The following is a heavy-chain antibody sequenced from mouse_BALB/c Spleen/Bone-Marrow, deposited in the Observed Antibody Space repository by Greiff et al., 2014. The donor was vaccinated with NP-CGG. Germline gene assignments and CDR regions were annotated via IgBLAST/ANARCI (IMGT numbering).Heavy chain of an antibody. Sequence: VQLKQSGAELVKPGASVKLSCTASGFNIKDTYMHWVKQRPEQGLEWIGRIDPANGNTKYDPKFQGKATITADTSSNTAYLQLSSLTSEYTAVYYCASYRYGWYFDVWGAGTTVTVS. D-gene: IGHD2-14*01. J-gene: IGHJ1*01. CDR3: ASYRYGWYFDV. V-gene: IGHV14-3*02. CDR1: GFNIKDTY. CDR2: IDPANGNT.